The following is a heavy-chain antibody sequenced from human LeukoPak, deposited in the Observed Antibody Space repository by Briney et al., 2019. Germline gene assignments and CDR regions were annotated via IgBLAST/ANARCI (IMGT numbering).Heavy chain of an antibody. CDR2: IYYSGST. D-gene: IGHD2-15*01. Sequence: SETLSLTCTVSGGSISSYYWSWIRQPPGKGLGWIGYIYYSGSTNYNPSLKSRVTISEDTSKNLFSLKLSSVTAADTAVYYCARVSAATIDYWGQGTLVTVSS. CDR1: GGSISSYY. CDR3: ARVSAATIDY. V-gene: IGHV4-59*01. J-gene: IGHJ4*02.